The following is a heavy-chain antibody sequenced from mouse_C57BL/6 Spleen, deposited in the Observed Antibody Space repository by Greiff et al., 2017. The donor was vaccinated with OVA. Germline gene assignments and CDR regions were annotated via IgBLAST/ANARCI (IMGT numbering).Heavy chain of an antibody. J-gene: IGHJ2*01. V-gene: IGHV1-22*01. Sequence: VQLQQSGPELVKPGASVKMSCKASGYTFTDYNMHWVKQSHGKSLEWIGYINPNNGVTSYNQKFKGKATLTVNKSSSTAYMELRSLTSEDSAVYYCARGGPYYGSSYFDYWGQGTTLTVSS. CDR2: INPNNGVT. CDR3: ARGGPYYGSSYFDY. CDR1: GYTFTDYN. D-gene: IGHD1-1*01.